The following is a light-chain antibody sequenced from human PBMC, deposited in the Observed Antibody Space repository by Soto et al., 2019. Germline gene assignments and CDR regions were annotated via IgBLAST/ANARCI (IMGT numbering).Light chain of an antibody. CDR3: QQSYNTPRT. J-gene: IGKJ1*01. CDR1: QSISTY. V-gene: IGKV1-39*01. CDR2: DAS. Sequence: DLQMTQSPSSLSASVGDRVTITCRASQSISTYLNWYQQKPGKAPKLLIYDASNLQSGVPSRFSGGGSATDFTLTISSLQPEDFAAYYCQQSYNTPRTFGQGTKVEIK.